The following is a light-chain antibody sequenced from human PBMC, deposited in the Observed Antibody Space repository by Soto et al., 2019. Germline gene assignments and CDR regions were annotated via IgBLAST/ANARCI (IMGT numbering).Light chain of an antibody. Sequence: QSALTQPASVSGSPGQSITISCTGTSSHIGSFSLVSWYQHHPGKAPKLIIYEGSKRPSGLSNRFSGSKSGNTASLTISGRQAEDEADYYCCSYVGSSIYVVFGGGTKLTVL. CDR3: CSYVGSSIYVV. V-gene: IGLV2-23*01. J-gene: IGLJ2*01. CDR2: EGS. CDR1: SSHIGSFSL.